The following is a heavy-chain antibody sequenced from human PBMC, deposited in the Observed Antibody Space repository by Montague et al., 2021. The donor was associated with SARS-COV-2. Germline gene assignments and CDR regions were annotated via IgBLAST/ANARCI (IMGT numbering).Heavy chain of an antibody. CDR2: IDASGTT. J-gene: IGHJ6*02. CDR3: ARSAFRYFDRPGMDV. Sequence: TLSLTCTVSGGSIRSDGFYWNWIRQPVGKGLEWIGRIDASGTTNYKPSLKSRVIISLDRSKNQFSLKLSSVIAADTAVYYCARSAFRYFDRPGMDVWGQGTTVTVSS. CDR1: GGSIRSDGFY. D-gene: IGHD3-9*01. V-gene: IGHV4-61*02.